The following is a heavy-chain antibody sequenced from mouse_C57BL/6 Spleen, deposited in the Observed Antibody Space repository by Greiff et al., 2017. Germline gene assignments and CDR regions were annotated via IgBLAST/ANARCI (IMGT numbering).Heavy chain of an antibody. CDR3: TRDEI. CDR1: GYTFTDYE. CDR2: IDPETGGT. J-gene: IGHJ1*03. V-gene: IGHV1-15*01. Sequence: VKLMESGAELVRPGASVTLSCKASGYTFTDYEMHWVKQTPVHGLEWIGAIDPETGGTAYNQKFKGKAILTADKSSSTAYMELRSLTSEDSAVYYCTRDEIWGTGTTVTVSS.